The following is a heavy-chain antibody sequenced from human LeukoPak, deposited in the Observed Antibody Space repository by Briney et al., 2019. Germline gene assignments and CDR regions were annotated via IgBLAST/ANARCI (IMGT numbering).Heavy chain of an antibody. J-gene: IGHJ5*02. D-gene: IGHD5-18*01. V-gene: IGHV4-59*01. CDR3: ARGYSYGAYWFDP. CDR1: GASISSYY. Sequence: SETLSLTCTVSGASISSYYWSWIRQPPGKGLEWIGYIYYSGSTNYNPSLKSRVTISVDTSKNQFSPKLSSVTAADTAVYFCARGYSYGAYWFDPWGQGTLVTVSS. CDR2: IYYSGST.